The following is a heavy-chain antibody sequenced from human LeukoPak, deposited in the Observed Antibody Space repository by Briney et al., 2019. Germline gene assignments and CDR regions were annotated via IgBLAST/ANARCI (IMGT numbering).Heavy chain of an antibody. V-gene: IGHV4-39*01. CDR1: GGSFSSYY. Sequence: SETLSLTCAVYGGSFSSYYWGWIRQPPGKGLEWIGSIYYSGSTYYNPSLKSRVTISVDTSKNQFSLKLSSVTAADTAVYYCASLSITIFGVVIIEWGQGTLVTVSS. CDR2: IYYSGST. J-gene: IGHJ4*02. CDR3: ASLSITIFGVVIIE. D-gene: IGHD3-3*01.